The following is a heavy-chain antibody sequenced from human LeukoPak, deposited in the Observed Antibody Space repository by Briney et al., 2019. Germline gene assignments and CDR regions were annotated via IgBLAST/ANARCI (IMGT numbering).Heavy chain of an antibody. CDR3: ARAANVLLWFGELLSENYFDY. Sequence: SQTLSLTCAISGDSVSSNGAAWNWIRQSPSRGLEWLGRTYYRSKWYNDYAVSVKSRITINPDTSKNQFSLQLNSVTPEDTAVYYCARAANVLLWFGELLSENYFDYWGQGTLVTVSS. CDR1: GDSVSSNGAA. J-gene: IGHJ4*02. V-gene: IGHV6-1*01. D-gene: IGHD3-10*01. CDR2: TYYRSKWYN.